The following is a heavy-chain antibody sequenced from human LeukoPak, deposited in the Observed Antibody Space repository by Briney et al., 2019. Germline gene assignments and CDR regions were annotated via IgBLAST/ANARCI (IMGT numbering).Heavy chain of an antibody. D-gene: IGHD2-15*01. CDR2: ISGYNGNT. Sequence: ASVRVSCKASGYTFTSYGISWVRQAPGQGLEWMGWISGYNGNTNYAQKLQGRVTMTTDTSTSTAYMELRSLRSDDTAVYYCAREGYCSGGSCYKDWFDPWGQGTLVTVSS. J-gene: IGHJ5*02. V-gene: IGHV1-18*01. CDR1: GYTFTSYG. CDR3: AREGYCSGGSCYKDWFDP.